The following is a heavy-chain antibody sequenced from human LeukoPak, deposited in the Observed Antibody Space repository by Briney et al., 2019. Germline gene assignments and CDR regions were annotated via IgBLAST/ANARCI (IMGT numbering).Heavy chain of an antibody. Sequence: PSETLSLTCAVYGGSFSGYYWSWIRQPPGKGLEWIGEINHSGSTNYNPSLKSRVTMSVDTSKNQFSLKLSSVTAADTAVYYCARARRDGYNIYYYMDVWGKGTTVTISS. J-gene: IGHJ6*03. CDR1: GGSFSGYY. CDR2: INHSGST. V-gene: IGHV4-34*01. D-gene: IGHD5-24*01. CDR3: ARARRDGYNIYYYMDV.